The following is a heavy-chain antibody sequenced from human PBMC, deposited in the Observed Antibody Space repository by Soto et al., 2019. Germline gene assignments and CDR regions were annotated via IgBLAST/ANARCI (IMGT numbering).Heavy chain of an antibody. V-gene: IGHV5-51*01. Sequence: EVQLVQSGAEVKKPGESLKISCKGSGYTFTNYWIAWVRQMPGKGLEWMGIIYPGDSDTRYSPSFQGQVTISADKSISTAYLQWSSLKASDTAMYYCARPHTSGWPNDAFDIWGQGTMVTVSS. CDR1: GYTFTNYW. J-gene: IGHJ3*02. CDR2: IYPGDSDT. CDR3: ARPHTSGWPNDAFDI. D-gene: IGHD6-19*01.